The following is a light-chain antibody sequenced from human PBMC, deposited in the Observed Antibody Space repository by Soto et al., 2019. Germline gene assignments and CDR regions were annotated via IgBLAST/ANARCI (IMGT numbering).Light chain of an antibody. CDR3: QQSSSSPIT. CDR2: AAS. CDR1: QSVSSSY. V-gene: IGKV3-20*01. J-gene: IGKJ5*01. Sequence: EIVLTQSPGTLSLSPGERATLSCRASQSVSSSYLAWYQQKPGQAPRLLIYAASTRATGIPARFSGSGSGTDFTLTISRLEAEDFAVYYCQQSSSSPITLGQGTRLEI.